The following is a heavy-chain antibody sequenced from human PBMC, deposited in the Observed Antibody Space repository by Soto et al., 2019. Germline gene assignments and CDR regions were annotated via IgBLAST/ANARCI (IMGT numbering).Heavy chain of an antibody. D-gene: IGHD6-19*01. CDR2: ISGSGGST. V-gene: IGHV3-23*01. J-gene: IGHJ4*02. CDR1: GFTFSSYA. Sequence: GGSLRPSCAASGFTFSSYAMGWVRQAPGKGLEWVSAISGSGGSTYYADSVKGRFTISRDNSKNTLYLQMNSLRAEDTAVYYCAKPVGQWLVLPFFDYWGQGTLVTVPS. CDR3: AKPVGQWLVLPFFDY.